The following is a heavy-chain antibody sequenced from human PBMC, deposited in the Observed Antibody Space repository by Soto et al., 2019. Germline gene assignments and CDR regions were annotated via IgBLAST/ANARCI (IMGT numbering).Heavy chain of an antibody. CDR2: ISYDGSNK. V-gene: IGHV3-30*03. CDR1: GFTFSSYG. Sequence: PGGSLRLSCAASGFTFSSYGMHWVRQAPGKGLEWVAVISYDGSNKYYADSVKGRFTISRDNSKNTLYLQMNSLRAEDTAVYYCARAVYGYGYYYGMDVWGQGTTVTVSS. D-gene: IGHD5-18*01. CDR3: ARAVYGYGYYYGMDV. J-gene: IGHJ6*02.